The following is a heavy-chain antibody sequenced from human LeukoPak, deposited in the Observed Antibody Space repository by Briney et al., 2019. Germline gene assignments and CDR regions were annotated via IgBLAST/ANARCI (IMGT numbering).Heavy chain of an antibody. V-gene: IGHV3-7*03. J-gene: IGHJ4*02. CDR1: GFTFSTYW. Sequence: GGSLRLSCAASGFTFSTYWMAWVRQAPGKGLEWVANIKYDGIEKYYVDSVKGRFTISRDNAKKSLYLQMNSLRAEDTALYYCARASRHYYDSSGYYVVAYFDYWGQGTLVTVSS. CDR2: IKYDGIEK. CDR3: ARASRHYYDSSGYYVVAYFDY. D-gene: IGHD3-22*01.